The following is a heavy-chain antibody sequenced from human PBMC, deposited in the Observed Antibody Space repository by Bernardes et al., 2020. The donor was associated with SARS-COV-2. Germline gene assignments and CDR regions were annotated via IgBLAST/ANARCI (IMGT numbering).Heavy chain of an antibody. CDR2: INWNGRST. D-gene: IGHD3-10*01. CDR3: ARDAIVSGSVS. V-gene: IGHV3-20*04. CDR1: GFTFDDYG. Sequence: GGSLRLSCVASGFTFDDYGMNWVRQAPGKGLEWVSGINWNGRSTTYAGSVKGRFTISRDNAKNSLYLQMNSLSAEDTALYYCARDAIVSGSVSWGQGTLVTVSS. J-gene: IGHJ4*02.